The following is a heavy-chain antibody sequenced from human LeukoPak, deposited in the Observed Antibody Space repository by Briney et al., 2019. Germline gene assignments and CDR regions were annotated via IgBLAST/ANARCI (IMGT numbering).Heavy chain of an antibody. J-gene: IGHJ4*02. D-gene: IGHD6-19*01. V-gene: IGHV3-23*01. Sequence: GGSLRLSCAASGFTFSSYAMSWVRQATGKGLEWVSAISGSGGSTYYADSVKGRFTISRDNSKNTLYLQMNSLRAEDTAVYYYAKGTKEGGPRAGTFDYWGQGTLVTVSS. CDR2: ISGSGGST. CDR3: AKGTKEGGPRAGTFDY. CDR1: GFTFSSYA.